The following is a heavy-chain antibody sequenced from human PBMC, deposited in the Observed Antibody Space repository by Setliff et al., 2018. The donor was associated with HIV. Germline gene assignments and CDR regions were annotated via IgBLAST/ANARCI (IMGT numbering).Heavy chain of an antibody. CDR3: ARQIETYYYASSGYPAYFDY. J-gene: IGHJ4*02. CDR2: IYHSGST. Sequence: PSETLSLTCAVSGYAISSSGYYWGWIRQPPGKGLEWIGSIYHSGSTYYNPSLKSRATPSVDTSKNQFSLKLSSVTAADTAMYYCARQIETYYYASSGYPAYFDYWGQGTLVTVSS. CDR1: GYAISSSGYY. D-gene: IGHD3-22*01. V-gene: IGHV4-38-2*01.